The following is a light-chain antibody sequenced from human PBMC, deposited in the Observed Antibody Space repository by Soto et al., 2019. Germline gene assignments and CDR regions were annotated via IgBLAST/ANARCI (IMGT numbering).Light chain of an antibody. CDR2: RVS. J-gene: IGLJ2*01. CDR3: QVWDSSTVV. V-gene: IGLV3-9*01. CDR1: NIGSKN. Sequence: SYELTQPLSVSVALGQTARITCGGDNIGSKNVHWYQQKPGQDPVLVIYRVSNRPSGIPERFSGSNSGNTATLTISRAQAGDEAHYYCQVWDSSTVVFGGGTKLTVL.